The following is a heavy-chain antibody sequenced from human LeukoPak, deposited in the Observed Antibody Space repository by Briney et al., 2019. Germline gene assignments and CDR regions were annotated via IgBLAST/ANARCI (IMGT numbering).Heavy chain of an antibody. CDR3: ARLEVALIDY. Sequence: PSETLSLTCTVSGGSISSSSYYWGWIRQPPGKGLEWVGSIYYSGSTYYNPSLKSRVTISVDTSKNQFSLKLSSVTAADTGVYYCARLEVALIDYWGQGTLVTVSS. J-gene: IGHJ4*02. CDR2: IYYSGST. D-gene: IGHD4/OR15-4a*01. CDR1: GGSISSSSYY. V-gene: IGHV4-39*01.